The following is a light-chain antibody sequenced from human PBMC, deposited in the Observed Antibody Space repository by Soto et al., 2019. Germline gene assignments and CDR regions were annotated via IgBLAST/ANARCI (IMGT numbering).Light chain of an antibody. CDR2: EVS. CDR1: SSDVGSYNY. V-gene: IGLV2-14*01. Sequence: QSALTQPASVSGSPGQSITISCTGTSSDVGSYNYVSWYQQHPCKDPKLMIYEVSDRPSGISSRFSGSKSGNTASLTISGLQTEDEADYYCSSYTSSSTLFGTGTKLTVL. CDR3: SSYTSSSTL. J-gene: IGLJ1*01.